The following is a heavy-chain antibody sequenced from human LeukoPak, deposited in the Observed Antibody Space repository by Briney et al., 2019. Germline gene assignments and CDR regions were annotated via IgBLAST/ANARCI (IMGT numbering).Heavy chain of an antibody. D-gene: IGHD1-26*01. J-gene: IGHJ4*02. CDR3: ARERLGPTASFDY. V-gene: IGHV3-11*01. CDR2: IGGFGTTI. Sequence: VGSLRLSCADSGVAFGDYYMSWIREAPGKGLERVSYIGGFGTTIYYADSVKGRFTVSRDKAKNTLYLQMKSLRVEDTAVYYCARERLGPTASFDYWGQGTLVTVSS. CDR1: GVAFGDYY.